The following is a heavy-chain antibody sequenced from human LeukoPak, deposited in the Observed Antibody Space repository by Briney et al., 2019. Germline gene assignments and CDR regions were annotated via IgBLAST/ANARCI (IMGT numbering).Heavy chain of an antibody. CDR1: GYSFTNYW. J-gene: IGHJ4*02. V-gene: IGHV5-51*01. CDR3: SRQPNPDFDY. CDR2: IYPHDSFT. Sequence: GESLKISCKASGYSFTNYWIGWVRQMPGKGLEWMGIIYPHDSFTRYSPSLQGQVTLSADKSISTAYLQWSSLKASDTAMYFCSRQPNPDFDYWGQGTLVTVSS.